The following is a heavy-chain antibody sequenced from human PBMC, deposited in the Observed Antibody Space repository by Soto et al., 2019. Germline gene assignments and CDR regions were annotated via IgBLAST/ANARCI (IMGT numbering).Heavy chain of an antibody. J-gene: IGHJ4*01. V-gene: IGHV3-48*01. CDR2: INETGSPR. CDR1: GFTFSIYN. CDR3: AADSSSPY. Sequence: TGGSLRLSCVVSGFTFSIYNMNWVRQAPGKGLEWVSFINETGSPRYYADSVKGRFTISRDNAKNSLYLQMNNLRVEDTAVYYCAADSSSPYWGQGTLVTVSS. D-gene: IGHD6-6*01.